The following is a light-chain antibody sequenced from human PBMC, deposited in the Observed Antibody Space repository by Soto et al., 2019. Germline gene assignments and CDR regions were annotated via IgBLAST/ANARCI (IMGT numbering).Light chain of an antibody. J-gene: IGKJ1*01. CDR2: GAS. CDR1: QSVSNNY. Sequence: IFWTQSPRTISVSPGEGASLSFRSRQSVSNNYLAWYQQKPGQAPRLLIYGASNRATGIPDRFSGSGSGTDFTLTISRLEPEDFAVYYCQQYVSSGTFGQVTIVDIK. CDR3: QQYVSSGT. V-gene: IGKV3-20*01.